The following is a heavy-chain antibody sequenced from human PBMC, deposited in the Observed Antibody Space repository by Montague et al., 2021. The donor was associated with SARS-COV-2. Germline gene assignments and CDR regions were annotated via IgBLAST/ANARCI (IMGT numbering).Heavy chain of an antibody. J-gene: IGHJ6*03. D-gene: IGHD6-13*01. CDR2: INHSGST. CDR1: GGSFSGYY. CDR3: ASGIAATYYYYMDV. Sequence: SETLSLTCAVYGGSFSGYYWSWIRQPPGKGLEWIGEINHSGSTNYNPSLKSRVTISVDTSENQFSLKLSSVTAADTAVYYCASGIAATYYYYMDVWGKGTTVTVSS. V-gene: IGHV4-34*01.